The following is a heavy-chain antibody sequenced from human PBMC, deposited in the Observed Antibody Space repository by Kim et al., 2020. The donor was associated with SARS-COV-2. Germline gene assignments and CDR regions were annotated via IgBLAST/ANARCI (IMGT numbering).Heavy chain of an antibody. CDR2: TYYRSKWYN. CDR3: ARYQYYDSSGYYGGAFDI. J-gene: IGHJ3*02. CDR1: GDSVSSNSAA. D-gene: IGHD3-22*01. Sequence: SQTLSLTCAISGDSVSSNSAAWNWIRQSPSRGLEWLGRTYYRSKWYNDYAVSVKSRITINPDTSKNQFSLQLNSVTPEDTAVYYCARYQYYDSSGYYGGAFDIWGQGTMATVPS. V-gene: IGHV6-1*01.